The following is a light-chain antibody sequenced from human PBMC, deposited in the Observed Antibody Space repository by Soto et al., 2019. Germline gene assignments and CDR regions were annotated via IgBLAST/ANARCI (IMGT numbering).Light chain of an antibody. CDR3: QQYNTYSWP. CDR2: KAS. CDR1: QSISTW. V-gene: IGKV1-5*03. J-gene: IGKJ1*01. Sequence: DIQMTQSPSTLSASVGDRVTITCRASQSISTWLAWYQQKPGKGPTLLIYKASRLESGVPSRFSGSGSATEFALTISSLQPADFATYYCQQYNTYSWPFGQGSKVDIK.